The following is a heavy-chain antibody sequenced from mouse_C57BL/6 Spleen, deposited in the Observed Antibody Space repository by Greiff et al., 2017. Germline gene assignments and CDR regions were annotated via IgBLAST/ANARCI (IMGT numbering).Heavy chain of an antibody. CDR2: IYPGSGNT. J-gene: IGHJ2*01. V-gene: IGHV1-76*01. CDR1: GYTFTDYY. Sequence: VQLVESGAELVRPGASVKLSCKASGYTFTDYYINWVKQRPGQGLEWIARIYPGSGNTYYNEKFKGKATLTAEKSSSTAYMQLSSLTSEDSAVYFCARSGDGYKYYFDYWGQGTTLTVSS. CDR3: ARSGDGYKYYFDY. D-gene: IGHD2-3*01.